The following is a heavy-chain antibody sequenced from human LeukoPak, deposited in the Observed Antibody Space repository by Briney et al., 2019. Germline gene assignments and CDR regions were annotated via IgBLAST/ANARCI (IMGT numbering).Heavy chain of an antibody. CDR3: LPAYIIIGQTTAHPFDY. CDR2: ISGSGGRT. D-gene: IGHD2/OR15-2a*01. CDR1: GFSVSTYA. J-gene: IGHJ4*01. V-gene: IGHV3-23*01. Sequence: GGSLRLSCAASGFSVSTYAMSWVCQAPGQGLEWVSSISGSGGRTYYADSVKGRFTISRDNSKNTLYLQMNNLRDEDTAVYDCLPAYIIIGQTTAHPFDYWGHGTLVTVSS.